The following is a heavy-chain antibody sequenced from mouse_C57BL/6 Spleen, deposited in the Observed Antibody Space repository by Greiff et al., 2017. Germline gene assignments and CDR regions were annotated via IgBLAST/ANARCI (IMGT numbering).Heavy chain of an antibody. D-gene: IGHD4-1*02. CDR1: GFTFSSYA. CDR2: ISDGGSYT. Sequence: EVMLVESGGGLVKPGGSLKLSCAASGFTFSSYAMSWVRQTPEKRLEWVATISDGGSYTYYPDNVKGRFTISRDNAKNNLYLQMSHLKSEDTAMYYGARGSTNNWDGAMDYWGQGTSVTVSS. V-gene: IGHV5-4*03. J-gene: IGHJ4*01. CDR3: ARGSTNNWDGAMDY.